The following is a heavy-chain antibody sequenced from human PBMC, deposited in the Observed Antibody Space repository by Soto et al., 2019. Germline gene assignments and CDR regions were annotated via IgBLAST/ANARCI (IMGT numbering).Heavy chain of an antibody. CDR3: ARVSWREKYGMDV. V-gene: IGHV3-11*01. J-gene: IGHJ6*02. CDR1: GFTFSDSY. CDR2: ITFSGNTV. Sequence: XESLGLSCAASGFTFSDSYMSWIRQAPGKGLEWISYITFSGNTVYYADSLKGRFTISRDNAKNSLYLQMNRLRAEDTAVYYCARVSWREKYGMDVWGQGTTVTVSS.